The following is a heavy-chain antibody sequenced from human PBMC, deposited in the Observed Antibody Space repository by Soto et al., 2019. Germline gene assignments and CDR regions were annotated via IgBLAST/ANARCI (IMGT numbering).Heavy chain of an antibody. J-gene: IGHJ5*01. Sequence: QVQLQQSEPGLVKPSQTLSLTCAISGDSVSSSSVTWNWIRQSPSRGLEWLGRTYYRSKWYNDYAESVQXRXTXNXXTSKKQVSLHLNSVTPEDTAVYYCVRLIGNSWLDFWGQGTLVTVSS. V-gene: IGHV6-1*01. D-gene: IGHD1-26*01. CDR3: VRLIGNSWLDF. CDR2: TYYRSKWYN. CDR1: GDSVSSSSVT.